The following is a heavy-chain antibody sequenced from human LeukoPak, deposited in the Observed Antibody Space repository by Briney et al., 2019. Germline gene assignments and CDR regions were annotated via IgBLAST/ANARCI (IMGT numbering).Heavy chain of an antibody. Sequence: SVKVSCKASGGTFSSYATSWVRQAPEERLGCMGRIIPIFGIANYAQKFQGRVTIAADKSTSTAYMELSSLRSEDTTVYYCARDDDLGVRDWGQGTLVTVSS. CDR3: ARDDDLGVRD. D-gene: IGHD1-1*01. V-gene: IGHV1-69*04. CDR2: IIPIFGIA. J-gene: IGHJ4*02. CDR1: GGTFSSYA.